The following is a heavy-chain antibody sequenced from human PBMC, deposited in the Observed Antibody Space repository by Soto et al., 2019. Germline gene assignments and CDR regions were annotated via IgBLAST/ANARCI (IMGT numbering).Heavy chain of an antibody. CDR1: GYTFTSYG. D-gene: IGHD2-8*01. J-gene: IGHJ6*02. CDR2: ISAYNGNT. V-gene: IGHV1-18*01. CDR3: ARGGKYCTNRVCSFSGMDV. Sequence: QVQLVQSGAEVKKPGASVKVSCKASGYTFTSYGISWVRQAPGQGLEWMGWISAYNGNTNYAQKFQGRVTMTTDTSTSTAYMELRSLRSDDTSVDYCARGGKYCTNRVCSFSGMDVCGQGTTVTVSS.